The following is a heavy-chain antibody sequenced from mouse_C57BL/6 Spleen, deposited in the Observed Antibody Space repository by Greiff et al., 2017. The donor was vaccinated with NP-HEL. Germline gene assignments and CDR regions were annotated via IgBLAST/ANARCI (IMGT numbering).Heavy chain of an antibody. CDR1: GYSFTGYY. Sequence: EVQLKESGPELVKPGASVKISCKASGYSFTGYYMNWVKQSPEKSLEWIGEINPSTGGTTYNQKFKAKATLTVDKSSSTAYMQLKSLTSEDSAVYYCARAYHSWFAYWGQGTLVTVSA. V-gene: IGHV1-42*01. CDR2: INPSTGGT. CDR3: ARAYHSWFAY. J-gene: IGHJ3*01.